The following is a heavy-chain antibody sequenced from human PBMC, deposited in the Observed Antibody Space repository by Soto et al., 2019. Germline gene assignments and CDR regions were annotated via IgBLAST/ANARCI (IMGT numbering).Heavy chain of an antibody. V-gene: IGHV3-48*01. CDR1: GFTFSDYT. CDR3: ARAHGYGDYVYDY. CDR2: ITSSSSTI. D-gene: IGHD4-17*01. Sequence: GGSLRLSCAASGFTFSDYTMNWVRQAPGKGLEWVSDITSSSSTIFYADSVKGRFTISRDNAKNSLYLQMNSLRAEDTAVYYCARAHGYGDYVYDYWGQGTLVTVSS. J-gene: IGHJ4*02.